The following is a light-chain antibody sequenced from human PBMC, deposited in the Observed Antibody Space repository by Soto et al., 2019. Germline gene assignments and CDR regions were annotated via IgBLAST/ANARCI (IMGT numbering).Light chain of an antibody. CDR2: DAS. CDR1: KSVSY. V-gene: IGKV3-11*01. J-gene: IGKJ3*01. Sequence: EVVLTQSPGTLSLSPGXRATLACRASKSVSYLAWYQQRPGQAPRLLIYDASNRATGIPARFSGSGSGTDFTLTISSLEPEDSAIYYCQQRRNWLFGPGTKVDIK. CDR3: QQRRNWL.